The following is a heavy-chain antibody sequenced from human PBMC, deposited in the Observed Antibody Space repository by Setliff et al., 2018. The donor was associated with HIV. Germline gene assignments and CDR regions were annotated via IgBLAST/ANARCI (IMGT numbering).Heavy chain of an antibody. CDR1: GHSFTNHY. CDR3: ASAGAWQRNALDI. J-gene: IGHJ3*02. Sequence: ASVKVSCKPSGHSFTNHYMHWVRQALGQGLEWMGVINPTGGSTRNTQRFQGRVAMTRDTSTSTVYMELSSLRSEDTAVYYCASAGAWQRNALDIWGQGTMVTVSS. D-gene: IGHD5-12*01. V-gene: IGHV1-46*01. CDR2: INPTGGST.